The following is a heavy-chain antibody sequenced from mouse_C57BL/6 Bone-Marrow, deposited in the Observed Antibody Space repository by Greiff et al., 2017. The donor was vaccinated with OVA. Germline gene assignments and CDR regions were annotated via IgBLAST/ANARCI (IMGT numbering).Heavy chain of an antibody. CDR2: IYPGSGST. V-gene: IGHV1-55*01. CDR1: GYTFTSYW. J-gene: IGHJ1*03. CDR3: ARRRRGSSWYFDV. D-gene: IGHD1-1*01. Sequence: QVQLQQPGAELVKPGASVKMSCKASGYTFTSYWITWVKQRPGQGLEWIGDIYPGSGSTNYNEKFKSKATLTVDTSSSTAYLQLSSLTSEDAAVYCCARRRRGSSWYFDVWGTGTTVTVSS.